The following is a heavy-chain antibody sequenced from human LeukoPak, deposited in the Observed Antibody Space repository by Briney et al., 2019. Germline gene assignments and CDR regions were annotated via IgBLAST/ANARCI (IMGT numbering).Heavy chain of an antibody. CDR3: ARGRWSGAGGVIDY. V-gene: IGHV3-66*01. CDR2: ISSSADT. Sequence: GGSLRLSCAASGLTVSSAVMTWVRQAPGRGRGWVSLISSSADTYYADSVKGRFVNSRDNSKNTVYLQKNRLGVEDTGVYYCARGRWSGAGGVIDYWGQGALVTVSS. J-gene: IGHJ4*02. D-gene: IGHD3-10*01. CDR1: GLTVSSAV.